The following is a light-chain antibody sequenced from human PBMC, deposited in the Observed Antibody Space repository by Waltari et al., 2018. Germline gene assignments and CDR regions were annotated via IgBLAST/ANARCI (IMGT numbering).Light chain of an antibody. CDR1: RSNIGGNS. J-gene: IGLJ3*02. CDR2: RNN. V-gene: IGLV1-47*01. Sequence: QSVVTQPPSASGTPGQRVPISCSGTRSNIGGNSVYWYQQLPGTAPKLLIQRNNQRPSGVPDRFSGSKSGTSASLTISGLRSEDEADYYCAAWDDSLSGGVFGGGTKVTVL. CDR3: AAWDDSLSGGV.